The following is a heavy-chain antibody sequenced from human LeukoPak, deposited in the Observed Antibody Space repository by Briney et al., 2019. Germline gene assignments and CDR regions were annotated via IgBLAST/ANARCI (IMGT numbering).Heavy chain of an antibody. J-gene: IGHJ4*02. CDR3: AVNWGLSF. V-gene: IGHV3-23*01. CDR2: ISGSGEST. CDR1: GFTFTNYA. Sequence: PGGSLRLSCAASGFTFTNYAMSWVRQAPGNGLEWVSAISGSGESTYYADSVKGRFTISRDNSKNTLYLQMNSLRAEDTAVYYCAVNWGLSFWGQGTLVTVSS. D-gene: IGHD7-27*01.